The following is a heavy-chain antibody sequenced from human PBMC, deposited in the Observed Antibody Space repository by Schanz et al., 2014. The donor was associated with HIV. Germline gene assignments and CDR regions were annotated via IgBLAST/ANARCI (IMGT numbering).Heavy chain of an antibody. V-gene: IGHV3-33*01. J-gene: IGHJ4*02. D-gene: IGHD4-4*01. Sequence: QVQLVESRGGVVQPGRSLRLSCAASGFTFSSYVMHWVRQAPGKGLEWVTVIWYDGSSKYYADSVKGRFTISRDNSKNTLYLQMNSLRAEDTAVYYCARGGLQWHPEWFDYWGQGTLVTVSS. CDR2: IWYDGSSK. CDR1: GFTFSSYV. CDR3: ARGGLQWHPEWFDY.